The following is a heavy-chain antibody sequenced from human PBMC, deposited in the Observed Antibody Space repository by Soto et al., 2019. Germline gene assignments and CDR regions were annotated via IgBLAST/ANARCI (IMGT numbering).Heavy chain of an antibody. CDR3: ASGIQLWLRRINNGYSG. Sequence: QVQLVQSGAEVKKPESSVKVSCKAPGDTFSTYAISWVRQAPGQGLEWMGGIIPMFGTANYAQRFQDRVTNTADESTNTVYMELSRLRSEDTAVYFCASGIQLWLRRINNGYSGWGQGTLVTVSS. J-gene: IGHJ4*02. V-gene: IGHV1-69*12. CDR2: IIPMFGTA. D-gene: IGHD5-18*01. CDR1: GDTFSTYA.